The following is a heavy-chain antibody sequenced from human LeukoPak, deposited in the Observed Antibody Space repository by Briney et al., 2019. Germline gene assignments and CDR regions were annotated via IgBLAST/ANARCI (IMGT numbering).Heavy chain of an antibody. D-gene: IGHD2-2*01. CDR2: IYHSGST. Sequence: SETLSLTCAVSGGSISSGGYSWSWIRQPPGTGLEWIGYIYHSGSTYYNPSLKSRVTISVDRSKNQFSLKLSSVTAADTAVYYCARDVVAPNYYYGMDVWGQGTTVTVSS. V-gene: IGHV4-30-2*01. J-gene: IGHJ6*02. CDR1: GGSISSGGYS. CDR3: ARDVVAPNYYYGMDV.